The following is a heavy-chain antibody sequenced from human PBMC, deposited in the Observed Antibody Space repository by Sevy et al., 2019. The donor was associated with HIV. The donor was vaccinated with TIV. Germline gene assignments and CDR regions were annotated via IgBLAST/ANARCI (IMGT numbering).Heavy chain of an antibody. Sequence: GGSLRLSCEASGFTFTRYAFHWVRQAPGKGLEWVAVISKEGTNKYYIDSVKGRFTISRDNSRNSLFLQMERLRAEDTAMYFCARDPHAVPHRGSFDSWGQGTLVTVSS. J-gene: IGHJ4*02. CDR3: ARDPHAVPHRGSFDS. V-gene: IGHV3-30-3*01. D-gene: IGHD3-10*01. CDR2: ISKEGTNK. CDR1: GFTFTRYA.